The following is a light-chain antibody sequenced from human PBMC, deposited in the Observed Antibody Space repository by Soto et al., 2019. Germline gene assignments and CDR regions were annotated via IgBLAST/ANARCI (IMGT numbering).Light chain of an antibody. J-gene: IGKJ4*01. Sequence: VMTQTPLSLSFAPGQPPTLSCRSSQSVSSSYLSWYQHKPGQAPRLLIYGASRRATGIPDRFSGSGSGSDFTLTISRLEPEDFAVYYCQQRSNWPLTFGGGTKVDIK. CDR1: QSVSSSY. CDR3: QQRSNWPLT. CDR2: GAS. V-gene: IGKV3D-20*02.